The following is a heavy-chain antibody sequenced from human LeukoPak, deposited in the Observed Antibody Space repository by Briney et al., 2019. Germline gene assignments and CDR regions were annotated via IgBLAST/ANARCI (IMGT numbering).Heavy chain of an antibody. CDR1: GGSISSYY. CDR3: ARGYCSGGSCYSWYYYYGMDV. D-gene: IGHD2-15*01. J-gene: IGHJ6*02. V-gene: IGHV4-59*01. Sequence: SETLSLTCTVSGGSISSYYWSWIRQPPGKGLEWIGYIYYSGSTNYNPSLKSRVTISVDTSKNQFSLKPSSVTAADTAVYYCARGYCSGGSCYSWYYYYGMDVWGQGTTVTVSS. CDR2: IYYSGST.